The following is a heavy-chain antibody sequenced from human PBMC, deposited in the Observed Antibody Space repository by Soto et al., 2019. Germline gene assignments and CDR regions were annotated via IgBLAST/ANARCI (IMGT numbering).Heavy chain of an antibody. CDR3: ARDPEGINDFDY. D-gene: IGHD2-21*01. V-gene: IGHV3-48*03. CDR1: GFTFIHYG. Sequence: PGGSLRLSWAASGFTFIHYGMNWGLQAPWRGLEWVTHINSGGGTKSYSDSVKGRFTISRDDAKNTLYLQMNSLRADDTAIYYCARDPEGINDFDYWGQGTLVTVSS. CDR2: INSGGGTK. J-gene: IGHJ4*02.